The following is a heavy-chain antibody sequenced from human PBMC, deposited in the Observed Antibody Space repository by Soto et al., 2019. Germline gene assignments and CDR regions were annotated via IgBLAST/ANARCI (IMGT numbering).Heavy chain of an antibody. J-gene: IGHJ6*02. V-gene: IGHV4-34*01. CDR1: GGSFGGYY. CDR2: INHSGST. D-gene: IGHD6-19*01. CDR3: ARPTRQWLGLRYYYGMDV. Sequence: SETLPLTCAVYGGSFGGYYWSWIRQPPGKWLEWIGEINHSGSTNYNPSLKSRVTISVDTSKNQFSLKLSSVTAADTAVYYCARPTRQWLGLRYYYGMDVWGQGTTVTVSS.